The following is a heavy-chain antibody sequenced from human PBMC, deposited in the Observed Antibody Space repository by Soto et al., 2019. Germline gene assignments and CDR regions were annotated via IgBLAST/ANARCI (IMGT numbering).Heavy chain of an antibody. Sequence: QVQLVQSGTEVKKPGSSVKVSCKASGGTFRNYPINWVRQAPGQGLEWMGSIFPLTDIPDYAQNSQARLMISADKSTSTVYMELSSLTSDDTAMYFCARGLLVVLNYFESWGQGTLVTVSS. CDR3: ARGLLVVLNYFES. J-gene: IGHJ4*02. V-gene: IGHV1-69*02. CDR1: GGTFRNYP. CDR2: IFPLTDIP.